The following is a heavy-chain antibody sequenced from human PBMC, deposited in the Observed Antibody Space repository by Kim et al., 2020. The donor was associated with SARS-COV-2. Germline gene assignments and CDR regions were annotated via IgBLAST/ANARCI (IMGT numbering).Heavy chain of an antibody. Sequence: YCNPSLKSRVTLSVDTSKNQFSLKLSSVTAADTAVYYCARGTTVVTLIDYWGQGTLVTVSS. J-gene: IGHJ4*02. D-gene: IGHD4-17*01. V-gene: IGHV4-39*07. CDR3: ARGTTVVTLIDY.